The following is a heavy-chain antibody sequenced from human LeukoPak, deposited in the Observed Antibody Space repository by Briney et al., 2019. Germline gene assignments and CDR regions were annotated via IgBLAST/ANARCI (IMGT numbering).Heavy chain of an antibody. Sequence: GGSLRLSCAASGFTFSSYAMHWVRQAPGKGLEWVAVISYDGSNKYYADSVTGRFTISRDNSKNTLYLQMNSLRAEDTAVYYCARDVAAAGTERQYYYGMDVWGKGTTVTVSS. V-gene: IGHV3-30-3*01. J-gene: IGHJ6*04. CDR1: GFTFSSYA. D-gene: IGHD6-13*01. CDR2: ISYDGSNK. CDR3: ARDVAAAGTERQYYYGMDV.